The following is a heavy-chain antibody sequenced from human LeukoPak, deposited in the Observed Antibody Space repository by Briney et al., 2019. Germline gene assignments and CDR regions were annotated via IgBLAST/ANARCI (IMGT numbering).Heavy chain of an antibody. V-gene: IGHV4-39*01. D-gene: IGHD3-10*01. CDR1: GGSIGSSNYY. Sequence: PSEALSLTCTVSGGSIGSSNYYWAWLRQPPGKGLEWIGSIHYSGTTHYNPSLKSRVTISVDTSKNQLSLKLSSVTAADTAVYYCARHRGYGSHYYAMDVWGQGTTVTVSS. J-gene: IGHJ6*02. CDR3: ARHRGYGSHYYAMDV. CDR2: IHYSGTT.